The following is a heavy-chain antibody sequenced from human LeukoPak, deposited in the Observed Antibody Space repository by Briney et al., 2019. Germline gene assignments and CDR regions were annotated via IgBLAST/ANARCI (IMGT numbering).Heavy chain of an antibody. V-gene: IGHV3-23*01. CDR3: AKEYSGYDFDY. CDR1: GFTLRSYD. D-gene: IGHD5-12*01. Sequence: GGSLRLSCAASGFTLRSYDMSWVRQAPGKGLEWVAATSGSGVNSYYADSVRGRFTISRENSQNTLHLQEDSLRAEDTALYYCAKEYSGYDFDYWGQGTLVTVSS. CDR2: TSGSGVNS. J-gene: IGHJ4*02.